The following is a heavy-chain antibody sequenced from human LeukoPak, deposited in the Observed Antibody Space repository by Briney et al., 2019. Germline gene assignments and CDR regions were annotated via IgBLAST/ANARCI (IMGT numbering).Heavy chain of an antibody. CDR3: AREYYYDFWNGYQYYFDY. J-gene: IGHJ4*02. V-gene: IGHV1-69*13. D-gene: IGHD3-3*01. CDR1: GGTFSSYA. CDR2: IIPTFGTA. Sequence: ASVKVSCKASGGTFSSYAISWVRQAPGQGLEWMGGIIPTFGTANYAQKFQGRVTITADESTSTAYMELSSLRSEDTAVYYCAREYYYDFWNGYQYYFDYWGQGTLVTVSS.